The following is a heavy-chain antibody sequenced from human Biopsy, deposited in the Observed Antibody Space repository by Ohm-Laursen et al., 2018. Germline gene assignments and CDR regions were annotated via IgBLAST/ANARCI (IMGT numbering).Heavy chain of an antibody. V-gene: IGHV1-46*01. J-gene: IGHJ4*02. CDR3: ARNTGWYGDLYYFDY. CDR2: INPSGSTT. Sequence: ASVKVSCKESGYSFTSYYMHWVRQAPGQGLEWMGMINPSGSTTSYPQIFQDRVTMTRDTSKSTVYMELSSLRSADTAVYFCARNTGWYGDLYYFDYWGQGTLVIVSS. D-gene: IGHD6-19*01. CDR1: GYSFTSYY.